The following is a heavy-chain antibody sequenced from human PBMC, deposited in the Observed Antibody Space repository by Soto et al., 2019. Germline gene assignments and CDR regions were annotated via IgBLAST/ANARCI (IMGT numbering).Heavy chain of an antibody. J-gene: IGHJ5*02. CDR2: ISYRGST. D-gene: IGHD3-22*01. CDR1: AGSITTSY. CDR3: ASSGIVGREVNTWFDP. Sequence: SETLSLTCTVSAGSITTSYWSWIRQPLGKALEWIGYISYRGSTNYNPSLKSRLTISIDTSKSQISLKLTSMTTADTAVYYGASSGIVGREVNTWFDPWGQGTLVTVS. V-gene: IGHV4-59*01.